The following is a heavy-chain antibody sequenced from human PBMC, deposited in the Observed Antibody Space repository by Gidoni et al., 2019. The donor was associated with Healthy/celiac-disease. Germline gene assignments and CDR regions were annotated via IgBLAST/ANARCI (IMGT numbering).Heavy chain of an antibody. J-gene: IGHJ4*02. Sequence: VQLVHSGGVVKKPGSSVEVSCKASAGTFSSYTSSWVRQAPGQGLEWMGRSSPTLGIANCAQKFQGRVAITADQATSTAYMGLSSLGSEGTAVYYCARDPGNRSGVDYWGQGTLVTVSS. CDR3: ARDPGNRSGVDY. D-gene: IGHD3-10*01. V-gene: IGHV1-69*04. CDR2: SSPTLGIA. CDR1: AGTFSSYT.